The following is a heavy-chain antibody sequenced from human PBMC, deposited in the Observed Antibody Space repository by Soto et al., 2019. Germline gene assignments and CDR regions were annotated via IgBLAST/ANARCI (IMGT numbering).Heavy chain of an antibody. CDR3: AKDRVQLLRLEYYFDY. V-gene: IGHV3-30*18. CDR2: ISYDGSNK. CDR1: GFTFSSYG. D-gene: IGHD5-18*01. Sequence: GGSLRLSCAASGFTFSSYGMHWVRQAPGKGLEWVAVISYDGSNKYYADSVKGRFTISRDNSKNTLYLQMNSLRAEDTAVYYCAKDRVQLLRLEYYFDYWGQGTLVTVSS. J-gene: IGHJ4*02.